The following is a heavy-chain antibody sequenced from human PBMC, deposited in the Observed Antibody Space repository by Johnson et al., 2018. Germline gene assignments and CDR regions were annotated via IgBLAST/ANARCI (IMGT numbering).Heavy chain of an antibody. D-gene: IGHD1-26*01. CDR1: GFTFSSYG. V-gene: IGHV3-30*03. J-gene: IGHJ3*01. Sequence: VQLVESGGGVVQPGRSLRLSCAASGFTFSSYGMHWVRQAPGKGLEWVAVISYDGSNKYYADSVKGRFTISRDNSKNTLYLQMNSLRAEDTAVYYGARWGTYSWSLGNIFWGQGTMVTVSS. CDR3: ARWGTYSWSLGNIF. CDR2: ISYDGSNK.